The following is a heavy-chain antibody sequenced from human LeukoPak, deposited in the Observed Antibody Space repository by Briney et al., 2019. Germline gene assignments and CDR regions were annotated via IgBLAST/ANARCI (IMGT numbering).Heavy chain of an antibody. Sequence: PSETLSLTCAVSGGSIGSGGYSWSWIRQPPGKGLEWIGYIYHSGSTYYNPSLKSRATISVDRSKNQFSLKLSSVTAADTAVYYCARGSGPYYFDYWGQGTLVTVSS. CDR2: IYHSGST. V-gene: IGHV4-30-2*01. J-gene: IGHJ4*02. CDR1: GGSIGSGGYS. CDR3: ARGSGPYYFDY. D-gene: IGHD3-10*01.